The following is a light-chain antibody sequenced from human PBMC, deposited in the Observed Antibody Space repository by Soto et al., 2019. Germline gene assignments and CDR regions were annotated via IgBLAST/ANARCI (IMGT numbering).Light chain of an antibody. CDR1: NSDVGAYNY. CDR2: DVS. J-gene: IGLJ2*01. Sequence: QSVLTQPASVSGSPGQSITISCTGTNSDVGAYNYVSWYQQHPGKAPKLMIYDVSNRPSGISDRFSGSKSGNTASLTIAGLQAEDEADYYCSSYTSGTSVVFGGGTKPTVL. CDR3: SSYTSGTSVV. V-gene: IGLV2-14*03.